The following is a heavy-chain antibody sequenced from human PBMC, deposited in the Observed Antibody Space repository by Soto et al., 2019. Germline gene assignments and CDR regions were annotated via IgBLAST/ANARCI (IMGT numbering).Heavy chain of an antibody. CDR2: ISSSSSTI. CDR1: GFTFSSYS. CDR3: AGRPGSVDYYYYGMDV. D-gene: IGHD6-25*01. V-gene: IGHV3-48*02. Sequence: PGGSLRLSCAASGFTFSSYSMNWVRQAPGKGLEWVSYISSSSSTIYYADSVKGRFTISRDNAKNSLYLQMNSLRDEDTAVYYCAGRPGSVDYYYYGMDVWGQGTTVTVSS. J-gene: IGHJ6*02.